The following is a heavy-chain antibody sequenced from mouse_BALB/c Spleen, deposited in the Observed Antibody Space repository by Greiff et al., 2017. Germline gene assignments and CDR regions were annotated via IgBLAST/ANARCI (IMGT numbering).Heavy chain of an antibody. CDR1: GYAFSSYW. J-gene: IGHJ3*01. CDR3: ARSGGNYFFAY. CDR2: IYPGDGDT. V-gene: IGHV1-80*01. Sequence: VKVVESGAELVRPGSSVKISCKASGYAFSSYWMNWVKQRPGQGLEWIGQIYPGDGDTNYNGKFKGKATLTADKSSSTAYMQLSSLTSEDSAVYFCARSGGNYFFAYWGQGTLVTVSA. D-gene: IGHD2-1*01.